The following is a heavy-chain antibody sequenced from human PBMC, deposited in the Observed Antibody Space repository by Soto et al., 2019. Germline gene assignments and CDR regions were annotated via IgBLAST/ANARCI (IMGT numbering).Heavy chain of an antibody. CDR1: GFTFSSYG. D-gene: IGHD6-13*01. V-gene: IGHV3-30*18. CDR3: AKAGGFSSSWYVEEWYYFVY. Sequence: SGGSLRLSCAASGFTFSSYGMHWVRQAPGKGLEWVAVISYDGSNKYYADSVKGRFTISRDNSKNTLYLQMNSLRAEDTAVYYCAKAGGFSSSWYVEEWYYFVYWGQGTLVTVSS. CDR2: ISYDGSNK. J-gene: IGHJ4*02.